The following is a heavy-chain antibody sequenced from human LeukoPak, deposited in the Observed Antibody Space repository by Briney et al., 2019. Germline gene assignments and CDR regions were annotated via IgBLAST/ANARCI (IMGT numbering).Heavy chain of an antibody. CDR1: GFTFSSYS. Sequence: PGGSLRLSCAASGFTFSSYSMNWVRQAPGKGLEWVSYISSSSSTTYYADSVKGRFTISRDNSKNTLFLQMNSLRAEDTALYYCAKSMADSYSRFDSWGQGTLVTVSA. V-gene: IGHV3-48*01. CDR2: ISSSSSTT. CDR3: AKSMADSYSRFDS. D-gene: IGHD5-18*01. J-gene: IGHJ4*02.